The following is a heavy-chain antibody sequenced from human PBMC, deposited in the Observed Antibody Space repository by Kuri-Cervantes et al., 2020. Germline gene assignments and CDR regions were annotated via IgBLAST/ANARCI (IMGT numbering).Heavy chain of an antibody. D-gene: IGHD3-22*01. Sequence: ASVKVSCKASGYTFTSYDINWVRQATGQGLEWMGWINPNSGDAMYAQNFQDRVTMTRDTSISTAYMEVTGLTSDDAAVYYCARGSSSGSNYFDPWGQGTLVTVSS. V-gene: IGHV1-2*02. CDR2: INPNSGDA. CDR1: GYTFTSYD. CDR3: ARGSSSGSNYFDP. J-gene: IGHJ5*02.